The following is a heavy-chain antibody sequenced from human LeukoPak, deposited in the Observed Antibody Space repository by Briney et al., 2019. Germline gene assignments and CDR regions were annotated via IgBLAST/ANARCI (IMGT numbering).Heavy chain of an antibody. CDR3: TRAWTAAGTHFDH. V-gene: IGHV3-48*03. Sequence: PGGSLRLSCAASGFTFRSYEMNWVRQAPGKGLEWVSYISGSGNSVDYADSVRGRFTISRDNGLSSLFLLLNSLRAEDTAVYYCTRAWTAAGTHFDHWGQGTLVTVSS. J-gene: IGHJ4*02. CDR2: ISGSGNSV. D-gene: IGHD6-13*01. CDR1: GFTFRSYE.